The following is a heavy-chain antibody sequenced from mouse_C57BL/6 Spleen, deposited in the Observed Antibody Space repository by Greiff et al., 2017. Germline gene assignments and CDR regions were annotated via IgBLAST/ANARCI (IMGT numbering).Heavy chain of an antibody. CDR1: GYTFTSYW. D-gene: IGHD2-4*01. J-gene: IGHJ3*01. V-gene: IGHV1-74*01. CDR2: IHPSDSDT. Sequence: QVQLQQPGAELVKPGASVKVSCKASGYTFTSYWMHWVKQRPGQGLEWIGRIHPSDSDTNYNQKFKGKATVTVDKSSSTAYMQLSSLTSEDSAVYYCAPLNYDYDQIAYWGQGTLVTVSA. CDR3: APLNYDYDQIAY.